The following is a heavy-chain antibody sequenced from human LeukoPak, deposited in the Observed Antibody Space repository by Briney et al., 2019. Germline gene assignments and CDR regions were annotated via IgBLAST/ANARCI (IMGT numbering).Heavy chain of an antibody. J-gene: IGHJ4*02. Sequence: GGSLRLSCAASGFTFSSYEMNWVGQAPGKGLEWLSYISTSGSTIYYADSVKGRFTISRDNAKNSLYLQMNSLRAEDTALYYCSRERGLLFDYWGQGTLVTVSS. D-gene: IGHD3-10*01. V-gene: IGHV3-48*03. CDR1: GFTFSSYE. CDR2: ISTSGSTI. CDR3: SRERGLLFDY.